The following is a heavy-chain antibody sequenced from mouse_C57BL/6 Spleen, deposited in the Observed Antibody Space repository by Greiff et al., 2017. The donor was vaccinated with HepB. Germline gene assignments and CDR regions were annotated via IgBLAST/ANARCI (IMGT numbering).Heavy chain of an antibody. CDR2: ISNLAYSI. Sequence: DVMLVESGGGLVQPGGSLKLSCAASGFTFSDYGMAWVRQAPRKGPEWVAFISNLAYSIYYADTVTGRFTISRENAKNTLYLEMSSLRSEDTAMYYCARREGYYYAMDYWGQGTSVTVSS. CDR1: GFTFSDYG. V-gene: IGHV5-15*04. CDR3: ARREGYYYAMDY. D-gene: IGHD2-2*01. J-gene: IGHJ4*01.